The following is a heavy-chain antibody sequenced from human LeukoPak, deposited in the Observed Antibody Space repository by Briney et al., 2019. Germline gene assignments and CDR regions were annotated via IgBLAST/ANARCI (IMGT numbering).Heavy chain of an antibody. V-gene: IGHV1-46*01. CDR2: INPSGGST. CDR1: GYMSTSYY. D-gene: IGHD3-10*01. CDR3: ARGAYYYGSGRRYYYYMDV. J-gene: IGHJ6*03. Sequence: ASVKVSCKAVGYMSTSYYMHWVRQAPGQGLGWMGIINPSGGSTTYAQKYQGRVTMTRDTSTSTVYMGLRSLRSEDTAVYYCARGAYYYGSGRRYYYYMDVWGKGTTVTISS.